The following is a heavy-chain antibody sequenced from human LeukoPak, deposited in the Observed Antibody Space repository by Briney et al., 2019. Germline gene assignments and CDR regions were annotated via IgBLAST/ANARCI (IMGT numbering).Heavy chain of an antibody. CDR2: IYYTGST. D-gene: IGHD1-1*01. Sequence: SETLSLTCTVSGGSISSGGYYWSWLRQHPGGGLEWIGYIYYTGSTYYNPSLKSRLTISVDTSKNQFSLKLSSVTAADTAVYYCARGYVLDVWGQGTTVAVSS. CDR1: GGSISSGGYY. V-gene: IGHV4-31*03. CDR3: ARGYVLDV. J-gene: IGHJ6*02.